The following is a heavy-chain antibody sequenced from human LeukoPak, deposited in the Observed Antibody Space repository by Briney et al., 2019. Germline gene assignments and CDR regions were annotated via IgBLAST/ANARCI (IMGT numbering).Heavy chain of an antibody. CDR1: GFTVSSSY. CDR2: IYSGGST. D-gene: IGHD1-26*01. Sequence: GGSLRLSCAASGFTVSSSYMTWVRQAPGKGLEWVSLIYSGGSTYYADSVKGRFTISRDNSKSTLYLQMNSLRAEDTAVYYCARRNSGSYDYWGQGTLVTVSS. J-gene: IGHJ4*02. CDR3: ARRNSGSYDY. V-gene: IGHV3-53*01.